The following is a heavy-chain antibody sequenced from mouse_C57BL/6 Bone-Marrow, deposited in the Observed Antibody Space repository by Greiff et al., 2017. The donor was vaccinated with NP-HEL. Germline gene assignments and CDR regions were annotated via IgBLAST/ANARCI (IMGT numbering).Heavy chain of an antibody. CDR1: GFTFSSYA. J-gene: IGHJ1*03. D-gene: IGHD1-1*01. V-gene: IGHV5-4*01. CDR2: ISDGGSYT. Sequence: EVHLVESGGGLVKPGGSLKLSCAASGFTFSSYAMSWVRQTPEKRLEWVATISDGGSYTYYPDNVKGRFTISRDNAKNNLYLQMSHLKSEDTAMYYCARDDGSSYHWYFDVWGTGTTVTVSS. CDR3: ARDDGSSYHWYFDV.